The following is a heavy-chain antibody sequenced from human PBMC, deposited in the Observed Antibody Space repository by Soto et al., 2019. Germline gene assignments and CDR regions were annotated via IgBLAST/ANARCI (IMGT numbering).Heavy chain of an antibody. J-gene: IGHJ5*02. D-gene: IGHD6-19*01. V-gene: IGHV1-24*01. CDR2: FDPEDGET. Sequence: ASVKVSCKVSGYTLTELSMHWVRQAPGKGLEWMGGFDPEDGETIYAQKFQGRVTMTEDTSTDTAYMELSSLRSEDTAVYYCATGLRIAVAPGRVRFDPWGQGTLVTVSS. CDR1: GYTLTELS. CDR3: ATGLRIAVAPGRVRFDP.